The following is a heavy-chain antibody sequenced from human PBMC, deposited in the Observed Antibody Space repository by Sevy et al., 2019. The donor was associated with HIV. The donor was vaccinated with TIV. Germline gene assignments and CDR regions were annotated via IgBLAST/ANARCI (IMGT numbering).Heavy chain of an antibody. Sequence: GGSLRLSCTASGFSFSIHSMHWVRQAPGKGLEWVSFILHDGSRQDYADSVKGRFIISRDNSKNTVYLEMSGLRPEDAAADYCARDSNVYDGGGSLDSWGQGTLVTVSS. CDR1: GFSFSIHS. V-gene: IGHV3-30*04. J-gene: IGHJ4*02. CDR2: ILHDGSRQ. D-gene: IGHD2-15*01. CDR3: ARDSNVYDGGGSLDS.